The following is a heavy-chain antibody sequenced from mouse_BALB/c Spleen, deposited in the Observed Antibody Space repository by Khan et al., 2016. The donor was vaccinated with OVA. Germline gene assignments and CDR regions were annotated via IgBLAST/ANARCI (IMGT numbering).Heavy chain of an antibody. CDR3: TRPSNTQYDDGMDY. V-gene: IGHV5-12-2*01. Sequence: EVQLLETGGGLVQPGGSLKLSCAASGFTFSSYTMSWVRQTPDKRLEWVAFISHGGSSVYYPDTVKGRFTSSRDNAKNTLYLQMSSLKSEDTAMFYCTRPSNTQYDDGMDYWGQGTSVIVSA. J-gene: IGHJ4*01. CDR2: ISHGGSSV. D-gene: IGHD2-3*01. CDR1: GFTFSSYT.